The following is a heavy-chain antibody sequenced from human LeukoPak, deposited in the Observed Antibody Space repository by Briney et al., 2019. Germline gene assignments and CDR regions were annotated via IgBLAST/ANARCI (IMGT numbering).Heavy chain of an antibody. CDR1: GFTFSDYY. CDR2: ISSSGSTI. CDR3: ARDPGNTRYSYGYDY. D-gene: IGHD5-18*01. Sequence: SGGSLRLSCAASGFTFSDYYMSWTRQAPGKGLEWVSYISSSGSTIYYADSVKGRFTISRDNAKNSLYLQMNSLRAEDTAVYYCARDPGNTRYSYGYDYWGQGTLVTVFS. V-gene: IGHV3-11*01. J-gene: IGHJ4*02.